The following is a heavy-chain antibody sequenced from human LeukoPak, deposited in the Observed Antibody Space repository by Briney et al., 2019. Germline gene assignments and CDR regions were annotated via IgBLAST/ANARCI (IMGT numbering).Heavy chain of an antibody. CDR1: GGSISSGGYY. D-gene: IGHD1-26*01. V-gene: IGHV4-31*03. CDR3: ARTPPGSYFGDAFDI. CDR2: IYYSGST. Sequence: SQTLSLTCSVSGGSISSGGYYWSWIRQHPGKGLEWIGYIYYSGSTYYNPPLKSRVTISVDTSKNQFSLRLSSVTAADTAVYYCARTPPGSYFGDAFDIWGQGTMVTVSS. J-gene: IGHJ3*02.